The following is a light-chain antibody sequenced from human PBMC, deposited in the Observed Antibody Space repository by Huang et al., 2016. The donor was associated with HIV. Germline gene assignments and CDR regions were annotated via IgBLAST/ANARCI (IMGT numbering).Light chain of an antibody. CDR2: DAS. J-gene: IGKJ4*01. CDR1: QSVSSY. Sequence: IVLTQSPATLSLSPGERATLSCRASQSVSSYFAWYQQKPGQAPRLLIYDASNRATGIPARFSGSGSGTDFTLTISSLEPEDFAVYYCQQRSNWAPITFGGGTKVEIK. CDR3: QQRSNWAPIT. V-gene: IGKV3-11*01.